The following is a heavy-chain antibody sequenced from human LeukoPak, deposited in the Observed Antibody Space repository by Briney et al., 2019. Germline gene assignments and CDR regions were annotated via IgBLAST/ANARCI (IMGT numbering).Heavy chain of an antibody. V-gene: IGHV3-21*01. Sequence: GGSLRLSCAASGFTFSTCSMNWVRQAPGKGLEWVSSISSSGRFIYYADSVKGRFTISRDNGKNSLYLQMNSLRAEDTAVYYCARDASGHDLPFDYWGQGTLVTVSS. D-gene: IGHD6-25*01. CDR1: GFTFSTCS. CDR2: ISSSGRFI. J-gene: IGHJ4*02. CDR3: ARDASGHDLPFDY.